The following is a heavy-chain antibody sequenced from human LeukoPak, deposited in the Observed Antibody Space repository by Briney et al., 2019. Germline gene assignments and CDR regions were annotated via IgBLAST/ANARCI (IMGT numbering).Heavy chain of an antibody. CDR1: GFTFSGYA. V-gene: IGHV3-30*02. D-gene: IGHD3-10*01. CDR3: AREEYYGSGSYTNDY. Sequence: GGSLRLSCAASGFTFSGYAMHWVRQAPGKGLEWVAFIRFDGSDKYYADSVRGRFTISRDNSKSTLYVQMNSLRPEDTAVYYCAREEYYGSGSYTNDYWGQGTLVTVSS. CDR2: IRFDGSDK. J-gene: IGHJ4*02.